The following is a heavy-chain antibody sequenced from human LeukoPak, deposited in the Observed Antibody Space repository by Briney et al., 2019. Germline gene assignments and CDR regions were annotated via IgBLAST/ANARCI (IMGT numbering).Heavy chain of an antibody. J-gene: IGHJ3*02. CDR3: SRDYDSANHIDAFGI. Sequence: PGRSPRLSCTASGFSFGDYCMRWVRQAPGRGLEWVGFIRSKTYGGTTQYAASVKGRFTISRDDSKSIAYLQMDSLKTEDTAVYFCSRDYDSANHIDAFGIWGQGTLVTVSP. V-gene: IGHV3-49*04. CDR2: IRSKTYGGTT. D-gene: IGHD3-10*01. CDR1: GFSFGDYC.